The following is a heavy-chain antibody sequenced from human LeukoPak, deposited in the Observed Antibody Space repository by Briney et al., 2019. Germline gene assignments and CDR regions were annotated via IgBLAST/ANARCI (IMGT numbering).Heavy chain of an antibody. D-gene: IGHD6-13*01. Sequence: GASLQISCQGSGSRFTSYWIGRVRQVPGKGLEWMGIIYPGDSDTRYSPSFQGQVTISADKSISTAYLQWSSLKASDTAMYYCARSRVGGIAAAGTDYYYMDVWGKGTTVTVSS. CDR1: GSRFTSYW. V-gene: IGHV5-51*01. CDR2: IYPGDSDT. CDR3: ARSRVGGIAAAGTDYYYMDV. J-gene: IGHJ6*03.